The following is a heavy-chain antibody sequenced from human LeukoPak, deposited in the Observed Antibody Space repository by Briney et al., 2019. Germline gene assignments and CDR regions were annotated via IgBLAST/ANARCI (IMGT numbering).Heavy chain of an antibody. CDR3: ARGSGASGYYYVPTLIDY. CDR2: ISSSSSYI. V-gene: IGHV3-21*01. D-gene: IGHD3-22*01. Sequence: PGGSLRLSCAASGFTFSSYAMNWVRQAPGKGLEWVSSISSSSSYIYYADSVKGRFTISRDNAKNSLYLQMNSLRAEDTAVYYCARGSGASGYYYVPTLIDYWGQGTLVTVSS. J-gene: IGHJ4*02. CDR1: GFTFSSYA.